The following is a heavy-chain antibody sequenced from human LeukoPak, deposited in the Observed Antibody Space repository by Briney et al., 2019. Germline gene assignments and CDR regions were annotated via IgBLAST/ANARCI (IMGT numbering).Heavy chain of an antibody. D-gene: IGHD3-9*01. CDR3: ARGGRYFDWPLDY. Sequence: SETLSLTCAVYGVTFSGYYWSWIRQPPGKGLEWIGEINHSGSTNYNPSLKRRVTISVDTSKNQFPLKLSSVTAADTAVYYCARGGRYFDWPLDYWRQETLVTVSS. V-gene: IGHV4-34*01. CDR1: GVTFSGYY. CDR2: INHSGST. J-gene: IGHJ4*02.